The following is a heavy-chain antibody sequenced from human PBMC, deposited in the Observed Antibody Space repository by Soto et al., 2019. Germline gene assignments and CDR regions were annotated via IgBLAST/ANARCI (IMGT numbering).Heavy chain of an antibody. J-gene: IGHJ5*02. D-gene: IGHD3-22*01. V-gene: IGHV4-30-4*01. CDR3: ARGLPGDSSGHYPS. CDR1: GGSISSGDYY. CDR2: IYYSGST. Sequence: KASETLSLTCTVSGGSISSGDYYWSWVRQPPGKGLEWIGYIYYSGSTYYNPSLKSRVTISVDTSKNQFSLKLTSVTAADTAVYYSARGLPGDSSGHYPSWGQGTLVTVYS.